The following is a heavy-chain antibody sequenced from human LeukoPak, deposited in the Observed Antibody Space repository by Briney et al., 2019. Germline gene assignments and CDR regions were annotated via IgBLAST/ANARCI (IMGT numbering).Heavy chain of an antibody. CDR1: GGTFSSYA. D-gene: IGHD3-10*01. CDR2: IIPIFGTA. J-gene: IGHJ6*02. Sequence: GASVKVSCKASGGTFSSYAISWVRQAPGQGLEWMGGIIPIFGTANYAQKFQGRVTITADESTSTAYMELSSPRSEDTAVYYCARWSWFGAPHYYYYGMDVWGQGTTVTVSS. CDR3: ARWSWFGAPHYYYYGMDV. V-gene: IGHV1-69*13.